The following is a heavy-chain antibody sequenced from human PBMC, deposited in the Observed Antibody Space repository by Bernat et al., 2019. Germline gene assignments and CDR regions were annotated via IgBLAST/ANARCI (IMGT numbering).Heavy chain of an antibody. Sequence: HVQLQESGPGLVKPSGTLSLTCAVSGGSVNADNWWSWVRQPPGKGLGWIGEIYHSGSTNYNPSLKSRVTVPVDTSRHEFSLYLTSVTAADTAVYYCAKNFFYSMDGWGQGTTVTVSS. D-gene: IGHD1-7*01. CDR2: IYHSGST. CDR3: AKNFFYSMDG. J-gene: IGHJ6*02. V-gene: IGHV4-4*02. CDR1: GGSVNADNW.